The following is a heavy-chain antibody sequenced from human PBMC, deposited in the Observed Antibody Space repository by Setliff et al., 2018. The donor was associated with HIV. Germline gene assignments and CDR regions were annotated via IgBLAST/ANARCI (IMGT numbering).Heavy chain of an antibody. V-gene: IGHV1-46*01. J-gene: IGHJ4*02. D-gene: IGHD2-21*02. CDR2: INPNGGST. CDR3: ARGDWPPDFDY. CDR1: GYTLTSHY. Sequence: ASVKVSCKASGYTLTSHYIHWVRQAPGQGLEWMGIINPNGGSTTYAQKFQGRFTISRDNSKNTLYLQMNSLRAEDTAVYYCARGDWPPDFDYWGQGTLVTVSS.